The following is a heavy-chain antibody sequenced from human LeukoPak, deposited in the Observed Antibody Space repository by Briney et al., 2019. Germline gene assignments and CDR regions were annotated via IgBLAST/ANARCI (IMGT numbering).Heavy chain of an antibody. J-gene: IGHJ5*02. CDR1: GFTFSSDSM. CDR2: INHSGRT. V-gene: IGHV4-38-2*01. Sequence: CAASGFTFSSDSMNWVSQPPGKGLEWIGIINHSGRTYYKLSLKSRITISVDTSNNHFSLRLYSVTAADTAVYFCARHNIRGVTHWLDPWGQGTQVSVSP. D-gene: IGHD3-10*01. CDR3: ARHNIRGVTHWLDP.